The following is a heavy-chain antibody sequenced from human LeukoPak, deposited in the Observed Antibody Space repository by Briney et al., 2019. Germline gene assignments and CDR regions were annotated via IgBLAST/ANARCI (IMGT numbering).Heavy chain of an antibody. J-gene: IGHJ4*02. CDR2: INHSGST. CDR3: ARVFDTYYFDY. CDR1: GGSFSGYY. Sequence: SETLSLTCAVYGGSFSGYYWSWIRQPPGKGLEWIGEINHSGSTNYNLSLKSRVTISVDTSKNQFSLKLSSVTAADTAVYYCARVFDTYYFDYWGQGTLVTVSS. D-gene: IGHD3-3*01. V-gene: IGHV4-34*01.